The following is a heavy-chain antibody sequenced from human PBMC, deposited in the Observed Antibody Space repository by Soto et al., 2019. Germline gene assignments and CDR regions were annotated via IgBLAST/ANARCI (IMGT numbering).Heavy chain of an antibody. CDR2: ISYDGSNK. Sequence: QVQLVESGGGVVQPGRSLRLSCAASGFTFSSYAMHWVRQAPGKRLEWVAVISYDGSNKYYADSVKGRFTISRDNSKNTLSLQMNSLRAEDTAVYYCAREMGNYGMDVCGQGTTV. CDR1: GFTFSSYA. CDR3: AREMGNYGMDV. J-gene: IGHJ6*02. V-gene: IGHV3-30-3*01.